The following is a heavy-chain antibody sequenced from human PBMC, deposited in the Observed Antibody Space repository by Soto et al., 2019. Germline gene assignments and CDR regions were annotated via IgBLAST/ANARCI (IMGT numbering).Heavy chain of an antibody. D-gene: IGHD3-10*01. CDR3: ARHLGLFYYGTTGLVPCDI. V-gene: IGHV4-59*08. CDR1: GDSTSTSS. Sequence: SETLSLTCDVSGDSTSTSSWSWIRQPPGKGLEWIGYIFASGSTNYNPSLKSRVTITVDTSKNQVSLKLSSVTAADTAVYYCARHLGLFYYGTTGLVPCDIWGQGATVTVSS. CDR2: IFASGST. J-gene: IGHJ3*02.